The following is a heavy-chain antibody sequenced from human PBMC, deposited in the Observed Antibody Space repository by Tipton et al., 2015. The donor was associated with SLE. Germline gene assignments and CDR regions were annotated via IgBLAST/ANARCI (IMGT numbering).Heavy chain of an antibody. J-gene: IGHJ6*03. Sequence: TLSLTCAVSGYSISSGYYWGWIRQPPGKGLEWIGEINHSGSTNYNPSLKSRVTISVDTSKNQFSLKLSSVTAADTAVYYCARNFGGYYYYYYMDVWGKGTTVTVSS. V-gene: IGHV4-38-2*01. CDR2: INHSGST. CDR1: GYSISSGYY. D-gene: IGHD3-16*01. CDR3: ARNFGGYYYYYYMDV.